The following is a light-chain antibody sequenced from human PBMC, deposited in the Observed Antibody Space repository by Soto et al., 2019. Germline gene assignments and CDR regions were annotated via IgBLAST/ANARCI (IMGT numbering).Light chain of an antibody. V-gene: IGKV1-5*02. CDR2: DAS. CDR3: QQYNSYPWT. J-gene: IGKJ1*01. Sequence: DIQMTQSPSTLSASVGDTVTIICRASQSISSWLAWYQQKPGKAPKLLIYDASSLESGVPSRFSGSGSGTEFTLTITSLQPDDFATYYCQQYNSYPWTFGQGTKVDIK. CDR1: QSISSW.